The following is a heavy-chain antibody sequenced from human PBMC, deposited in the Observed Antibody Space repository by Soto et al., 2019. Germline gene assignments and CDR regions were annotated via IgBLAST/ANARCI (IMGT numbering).Heavy chain of an antibody. V-gene: IGHV4-59*01. CDR3: ARSRLFCGYDDAFDI. J-gene: IGHJ3*02. D-gene: IGHD5-12*01. CDR1: GDSISNYY. CDR2: VYYSGPT. Sequence: QVQLQESAPGLVKPSETLSLTCSVSGDSISNYYYNWIRQCPGKGLDWIGYVYYSGPTHYNPSLKIRVTISVDTSRDEISLNLDSVTDADTAGYYGARSRLFCGYDDAFDIWGQGAMVTVSA.